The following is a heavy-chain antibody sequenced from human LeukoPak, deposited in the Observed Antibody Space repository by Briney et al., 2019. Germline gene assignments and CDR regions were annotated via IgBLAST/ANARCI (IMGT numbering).Heavy chain of an antibody. Sequence: SETLSLTCTVSGGSISSSSYYWSWIRQPPGKGLEWIGEINHSGSTNYNPSLKSRVTISVDTSKNQFSLKLSSVTAADTAVYYCARGHPRFGVVSPEGDYFDYWGQGTLVTVSS. CDR1: GGSISSSSYY. D-gene: IGHD3-3*01. CDR2: INHSGST. V-gene: IGHV4-39*07. CDR3: ARGHPRFGVVSPEGDYFDY. J-gene: IGHJ4*02.